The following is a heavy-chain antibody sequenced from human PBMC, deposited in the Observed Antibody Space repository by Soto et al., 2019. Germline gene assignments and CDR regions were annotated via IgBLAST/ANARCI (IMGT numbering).Heavy chain of an antibody. Sequence: EVQLLESGGGLVQPGGSLRLSCAASGFTFSSYAMSWVRQAPGKGLEWVSGISASGGNAYYADSVKGRFTISRDNSKNTLYLQMNNLRVEDKPVYYCADGGEWSFNFEYWGQGTLVTVSS. CDR1: GFTFSSYA. D-gene: IGHD3-3*01. CDR3: ADGGEWSFNFEY. J-gene: IGHJ4*02. V-gene: IGHV3-23*01. CDR2: ISASGGNA.